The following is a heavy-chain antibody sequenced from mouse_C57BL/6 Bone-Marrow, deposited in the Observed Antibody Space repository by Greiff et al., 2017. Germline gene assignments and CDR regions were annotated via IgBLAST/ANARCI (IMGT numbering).Heavy chain of an antibody. CDR3: ARERFAD. CDR1: GYSITSGYY. V-gene: IGHV3-6*01. J-gene: IGHJ3*01. CDR2: ISYDGSN. Sequence: DVQLQESGPGLVKPSQSLSLTCSVTGYSITSGYYWNWIRQFPGNKLEWMGYISYDGSNNYNPSLKNRISITRDTSKNQFFLKLNSVTTEDTATYYCARERFADWGQGTLVTVSA.